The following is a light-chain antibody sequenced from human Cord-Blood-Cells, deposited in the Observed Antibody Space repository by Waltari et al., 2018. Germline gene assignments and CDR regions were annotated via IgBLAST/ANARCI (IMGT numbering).Light chain of an antibody. J-gene: IGKJ1*01. CDR3: QQSYSTPRT. CDR1: QSISSY. V-gene: IGKV1-39*01. Sequence: DIQMTHSPSSLSASVRDTVTITCRANQSISSYLNWYQQKPGKAPKLLIYAASSMQSGVPSRFSGSGSGTDFTLTISSLQPEDFATYYCQQSYSTPRTFGQGTKVEIK. CDR2: AAS.